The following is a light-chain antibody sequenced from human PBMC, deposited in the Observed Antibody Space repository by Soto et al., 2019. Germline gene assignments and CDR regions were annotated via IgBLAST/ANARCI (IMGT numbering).Light chain of an antibody. J-gene: IGKJ1*01. CDR3: QQYNNWPPIT. Sequence: EIVMTQSPATLSVSPGERATLSCRASQRVSRNLAWYQQKPGQAPRLLIYDASTRATGIPDRFSGSGSETEFTLTINSLQSEDFAVYYCQQYNNWPPITFGQGTKVDIK. V-gene: IGKV3-15*01. CDR1: QRVSRN. CDR2: DAS.